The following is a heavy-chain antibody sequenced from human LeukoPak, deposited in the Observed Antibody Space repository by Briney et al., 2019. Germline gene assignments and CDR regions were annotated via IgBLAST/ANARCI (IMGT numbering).Heavy chain of an antibody. CDR2: IYYSGST. J-gene: IGHJ4*02. CDR1: GGSISSYY. V-gene: IGHV4-59*01. Sequence: PSGTLSLTCTVSGGSISSYYWSWVRQPPGKGLEWIGYIYYSGSTNYNPSLKSRVTISQDASKNQFSLKLSSVTAADTAVYYCAKNYDSSGYTTFAYWGRGTLVTVSS. D-gene: IGHD3-22*01. CDR3: AKNYDSSGYTTFAY.